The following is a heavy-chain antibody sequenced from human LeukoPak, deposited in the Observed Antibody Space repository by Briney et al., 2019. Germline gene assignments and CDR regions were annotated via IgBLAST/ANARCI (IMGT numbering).Heavy chain of an antibody. CDR2: INQSGST. CDR1: GESFSGHY. J-gene: IGHJ4*02. D-gene: IGHD3-10*01. Sequence: SETLSLTRAVYGESFSGHYWTWIRQPPGRGLEWIGEINQSGSTTSNPSLHNRLTISVDTSKNQFSLRLTSVTAADTAIYYCARPRYGSGSLDSWGQGTLVTVSS. CDR3: ARPRYGSGSLDS. V-gene: IGHV4-34*01.